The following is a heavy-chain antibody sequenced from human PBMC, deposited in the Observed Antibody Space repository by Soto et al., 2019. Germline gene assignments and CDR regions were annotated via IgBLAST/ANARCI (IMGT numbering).Heavy chain of an antibody. J-gene: IGHJ4*02. Sequence: SETRSVRWSGSGGTIRTSSYHGCCIRQHPGKGLEWIGSIYYSGSTYYNPSLKSRVTISVDTSKNQFSLKLSSVTAADTAVYYCARHSGVITTLASCGQGTLVT. CDR1: GGTIRTSSYH. D-gene: IGHD3-22*01. CDR3: ARHSGVITTLAS. V-gene: IGHV4-39*01. CDR2: IYYSGST.